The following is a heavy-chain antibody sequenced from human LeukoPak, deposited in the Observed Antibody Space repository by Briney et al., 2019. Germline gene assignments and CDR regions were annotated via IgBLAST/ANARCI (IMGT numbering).Heavy chain of an antibody. D-gene: IGHD3-10*01. J-gene: IGHJ4*02. Sequence: TCTXSGGSISSYYWSWIRQPPGKGLEWIGYIYYSGSTNYNPSLKSRVTISVDTSKNQFSLKLSSVTAADTAVYYCARVGARDYFDYWGQGTLVTVPS. CDR3: ARVGARDYFDY. CDR2: IYYSGST. V-gene: IGHV4-59*01. CDR1: GGSISSYY.